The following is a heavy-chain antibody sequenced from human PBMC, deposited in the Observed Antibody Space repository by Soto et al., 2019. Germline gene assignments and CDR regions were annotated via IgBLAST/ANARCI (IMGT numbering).Heavy chain of an antibody. V-gene: IGHV4-39*01. CDR2: IYYDGST. CDR3: ARHAMTTVTDGFDY. CDR1: GGSINSGRYY. D-gene: IGHD4-4*01. Sequence: QLQLQESGPGLVKPSETLSLTCTVSGGSINSGRYYWGWIRQPPGKGLEWIGTIYYDGSTYYNPSLKSRVTMSVDTSKNQFSLKLSSVTAADTAVYHCARHAMTTVTDGFDYWGQGTLVTVSS. J-gene: IGHJ4*02.